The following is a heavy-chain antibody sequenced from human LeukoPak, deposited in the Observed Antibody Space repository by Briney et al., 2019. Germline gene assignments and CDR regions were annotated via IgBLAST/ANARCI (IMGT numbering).Heavy chain of an antibody. CDR1: GYTFTSYG. D-gene: IGHD6-19*01. CDR2: ISAYNGNT. CDR3: ARQWLAPSKADY. Sequence: ASVKVSCKASGYTFTSYGISWVRQAPGQGLEWMGWISAYNGNTNYAQKLQGRVTMTTDTSTSTAYMELRSLRSDDTTVYYCARQWLAPSKADYWGQGTLVTVSS. J-gene: IGHJ4*02. V-gene: IGHV1-18*01.